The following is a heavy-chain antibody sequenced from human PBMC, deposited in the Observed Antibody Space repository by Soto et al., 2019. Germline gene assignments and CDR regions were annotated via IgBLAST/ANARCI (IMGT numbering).Heavy chain of an antibody. V-gene: IGHV1-3*01. CDR1: GYTFTTYA. CDR3: VRELVVRGVPKWFDP. D-gene: IGHD3-10*01. Sequence: ASVKVSCKAPGYTFTTYAIHCVRQAPGQRLEWMGWINCGNGNAKYSQKFQGKVTTYRDTSATTAYMELSNLRTEDTAIYYCVRELVVRGVPKWFDPWGQGTLVTVSS. J-gene: IGHJ5*02. CDR2: INCGNGNA.